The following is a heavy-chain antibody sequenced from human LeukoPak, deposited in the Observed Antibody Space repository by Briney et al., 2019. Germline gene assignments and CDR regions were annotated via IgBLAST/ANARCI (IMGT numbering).Heavy chain of an antibody. V-gene: IGHV4-59*01. CDR1: GGSFSGYY. Sequence: SETLSLTCAVYGGSFSGYYWSWIRQPPGKGLEWIGYIYYSGSTNYNPSLKSRVTISVDTSKNQFSLKLSSVTAADTAVYYCARAHFIAAAGTGWFDPWGQGTLVTVSS. CDR3: ARAHFIAAAGTGWFDP. D-gene: IGHD6-13*01. CDR2: IYYSGST. J-gene: IGHJ5*02.